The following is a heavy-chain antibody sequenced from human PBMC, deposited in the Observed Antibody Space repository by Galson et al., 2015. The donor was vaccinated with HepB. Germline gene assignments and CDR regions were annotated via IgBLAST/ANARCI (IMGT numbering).Heavy chain of an antibody. CDR3: VRGTTDPSGWYMKWDY. CDR1: GFTFSTYW. J-gene: IGHJ4*02. Sequence: SLRLSCAASGFTFSTYWMHWVRQAPGKGLVWVSRINSDGSSTAYADSVKGRFTISRDNAKSTQYVQMNSLRAEDTAVYYCVRGTTDPSGWYMKWDYWGQGTLVTVSS. V-gene: IGHV3-74*01. CDR2: INSDGSST. D-gene: IGHD6-19*01.